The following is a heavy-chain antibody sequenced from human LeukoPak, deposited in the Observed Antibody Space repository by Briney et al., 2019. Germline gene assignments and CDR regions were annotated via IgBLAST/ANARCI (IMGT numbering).Heavy chain of an antibody. CDR3: ARHLLPDYYDSSGFDY. J-gene: IGHJ4*02. Sequence: PSETLSLTCTVSGGSISSSSYYWGWIRQPPGKGLEWIGSIYYSGSTYYNPSLKSRVTISVDTSKNQFSLRPSSVTAADTAVYYCARHLLPDYYDSSGFDYWGQGTLVTVSS. D-gene: IGHD3-22*01. CDR2: IYYSGST. V-gene: IGHV4-39*01. CDR1: GGSISSSSYY.